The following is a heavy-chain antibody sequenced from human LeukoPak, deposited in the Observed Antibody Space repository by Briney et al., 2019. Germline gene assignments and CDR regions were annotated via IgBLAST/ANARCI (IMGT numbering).Heavy chain of an antibody. V-gene: IGHV3-33*01. D-gene: IGHD2-2*01. CDR2: IWYDGSNK. J-gene: IGHJ4*02. CDR1: GFTFSTYG. CDR3: ARDQGCSSTNCYSLFFHY. Sequence: PGGSLRLSCAASGFTFSTYGMHWVRQAPGKGLEWVALIWYDGSNKCYADSVKGRFTISRDNSKNTLYLQMNSLRAEDTAVYYCARDQGCSSTNCYSLFFHYWGQGTLVTVSS.